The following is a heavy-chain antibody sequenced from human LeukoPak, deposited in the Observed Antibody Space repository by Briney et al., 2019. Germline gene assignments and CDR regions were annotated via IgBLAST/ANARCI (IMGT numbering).Heavy chain of an antibody. CDR1: GFTFSTYS. J-gene: IGHJ6*03. Sequence: GGSLRLSCAASGFTFSTYSMNWVRQAPGKGLEWVSSFSSSGSYIYYAYSVKGRFTISRNNAKNSLYLQMNSLRAEDTAVYYCARDAGGYSYGYLGFFSVPDGPYYYMDVWGKGTTVTVSS. D-gene: IGHD5-18*01. CDR3: ARDAGGYSYGYLGFFSVPDGPYYYMDV. V-gene: IGHV3-21*01. CDR2: FSSSGSYI.